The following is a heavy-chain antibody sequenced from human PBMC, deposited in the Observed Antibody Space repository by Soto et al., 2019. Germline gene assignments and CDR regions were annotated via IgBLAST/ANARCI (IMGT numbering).Heavy chain of an antibody. CDR2: ISYEGSVR. Sequence: GGSLRLSCAASGFTFSKYGMHLVRQAPGEGLDWVASISYEGSVRYYADSVKGRFTVSRDNSNNTLSLQMNSLRAEDTAVYYCYCYNNTDYFDYWGQGTLVTVSS. J-gene: IGHJ4*02. D-gene: IGHD2-21*01. CDR3: YCYNNTDYFDY. CDR1: GFTFSKYG. V-gene: IGHV3-30*03.